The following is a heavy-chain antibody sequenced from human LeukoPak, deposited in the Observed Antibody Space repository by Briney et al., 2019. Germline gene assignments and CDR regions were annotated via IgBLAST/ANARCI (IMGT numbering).Heavy chain of an antibody. CDR3: ARGCGGDCLGDY. Sequence: SETLSLTCAVYGGSFSGYYWSWIRQPPGKGLERIGEINHSGSTNYNPSLKSRVTISVDTSKNQFSLKLSSVTAADTAVYYCARGCGGDCLGDYWGQGTLVTVSS. CDR1: GGSFSGYY. D-gene: IGHD2-21*02. CDR2: INHSGST. J-gene: IGHJ4*02. V-gene: IGHV4-34*01.